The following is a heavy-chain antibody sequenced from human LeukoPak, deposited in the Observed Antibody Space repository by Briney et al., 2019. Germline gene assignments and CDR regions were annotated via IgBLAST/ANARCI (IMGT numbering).Heavy chain of an antibody. D-gene: IGHD3-10*01. CDR3: ARDYGSEENDAFDF. V-gene: IGHV4-31*03. J-gene: IGHJ3*01. CDR2: IYYSGST. CDR1: GGSISSGGYY. Sequence: RPSETLSLTCTVSGGSISSGGYYWSWIRQHPGKGLEWIGYIYYSGSTYYNPSLKSRVTISVDTSKNQFSLKLSSVTAADTAVYYCARDYGSEENDAFDFWGQGTMVTVSS.